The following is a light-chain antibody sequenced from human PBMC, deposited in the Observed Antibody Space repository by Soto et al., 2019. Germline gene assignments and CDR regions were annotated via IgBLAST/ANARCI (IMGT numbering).Light chain of an antibody. J-gene: IGLJ1*01. CDR2: DVS. Sequence: QSVLTQPAPVSGSPGQSITISCTGTSSDVGGYNYVSWYQQHPGKAPKFMIYDVSNRPSGVSNRFSGSKSGNTASLTISGLQAEDEADYYCSSYTTSNTRQIAFGTGTKLTVL. CDR1: SSDVGGYNY. CDR3: SSYTTSNTRQIA. V-gene: IGLV2-14*01.